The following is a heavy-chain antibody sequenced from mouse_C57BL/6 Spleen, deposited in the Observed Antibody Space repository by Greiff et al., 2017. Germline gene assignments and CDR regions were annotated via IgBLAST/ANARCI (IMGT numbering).Heavy chain of an antibody. Sequence: VHLVESGPELVKPGASVKISCKASGYAFSSSWMNWVKQRPGKGLEWIGRIYPGDGDTNYNGKFKGKATLTADKSSSTAYMQLSSLTSEDSAVYFCAGPQSGDFDYWGQGTTLTVSS. D-gene: IGHD3-1*01. J-gene: IGHJ2*01. CDR1: GYAFSSSW. V-gene: IGHV1-82*01. CDR2: IYPGDGDT. CDR3: AGPQSGDFDY.